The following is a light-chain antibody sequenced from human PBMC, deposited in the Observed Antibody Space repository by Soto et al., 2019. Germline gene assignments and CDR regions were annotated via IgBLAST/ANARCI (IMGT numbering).Light chain of an antibody. CDR2: EVT. J-gene: IGLJ3*02. Sequence: QSALTQPPSASGSPGRSVTISCTGTSSDVGGYDYVSWFQQHPGKAPKLIIYEVTKRPSGVPDRFSASKSGNTASLTVSGLQAEDEADYYCSSFVAGNNYWVFGGVTKLTVL. CDR1: SSDVGGYDY. V-gene: IGLV2-8*01. CDR3: SSFVAGNNYWV.